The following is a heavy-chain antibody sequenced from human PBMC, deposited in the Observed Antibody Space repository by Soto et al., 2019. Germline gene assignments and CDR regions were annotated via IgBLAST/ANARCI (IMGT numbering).Heavy chain of an antibody. Sequence: PGGSLRLSCAASGFTFSTYWLSWVRQAPGKGLEWVANIKQDGSEKYYVDSVKGRFTISRDNAKSSLYLQMNSLRDEDTAIYYSAREPSGIDFWGQATLDTVSS. CDR1: GFTFSTYW. D-gene: IGHD1-20*01. J-gene: IGHJ4*02. V-gene: IGHV3-7*01. CDR2: IKQDGSEK. CDR3: AREPSGIDF.